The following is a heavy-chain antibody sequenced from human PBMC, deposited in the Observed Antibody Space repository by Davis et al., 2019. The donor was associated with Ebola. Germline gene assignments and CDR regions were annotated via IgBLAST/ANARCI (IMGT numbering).Heavy chain of an antibody. Sequence: GESLKISCAASGFTFSDYYMSWIRQAPGKGLEWVSYISSSGSTIYYADSVKGRFTISRDNAKNSLYLQMNSLRAEDTAVYYCARALGYCSGGSCYYYYGMDVWGQGTTVTVSS. CDR1: GFTFSDYY. CDR2: ISSSGSTI. D-gene: IGHD2-15*01. V-gene: IGHV3-11*01. J-gene: IGHJ6*02. CDR3: ARALGYCSGGSCYYYYGMDV.